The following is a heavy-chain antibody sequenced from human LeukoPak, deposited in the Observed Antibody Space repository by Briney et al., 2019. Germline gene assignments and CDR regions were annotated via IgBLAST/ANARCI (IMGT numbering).Heavy chain of an antibody. CDR2: IKQDGSEK. CDR3: ARDLTWLQPFA. CDR1: GFTFNTYW. D-gene: IGHD5-24*01. V-gene: IGHV3-7*01. J-gene: IGHJ3*01. Sequence: GGSLRLSCAASGFTFNTYWMSWVRQAPGKGLEWVANIKQDGSEKYYVDSVKGRFTISRDNAKNSLYLQMNSLRAEDTAIYYCARDLTWLQPFAWGQGTMVTVSS.